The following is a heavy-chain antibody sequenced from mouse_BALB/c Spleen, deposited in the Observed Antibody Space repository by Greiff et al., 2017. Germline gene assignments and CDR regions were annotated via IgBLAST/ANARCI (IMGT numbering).Heavy chain of an antibody. CDR2: ISSGGSYT. CDR3: ARDRGHYYAMDY. J-gene: IGHJ4*01. Sequence: EVQLVESGGGLVKPGGSLKLSCAASGFTFSSYAMSWVRQSPEKRLEWVAEISSGGSYTYYPDTVTGRFTISRDNAKNTLYLEMSSLRSEDTAMYYCARDRGHYYAMDYWGQGTSVTVSS. CDR1: GFTFSSYA. V-gene: IGHV5-9-4*01.